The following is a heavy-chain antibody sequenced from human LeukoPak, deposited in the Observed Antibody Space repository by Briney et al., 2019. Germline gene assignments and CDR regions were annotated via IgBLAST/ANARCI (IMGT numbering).Heavy chain of an antibody. CDR2: ISGSGGST. D-gene: IGHD6-6*01. V-gene: IGHV3-23*01. CDR1: GFTFSSYA. J-gene: IGHJ3*02. CDR3: AKDQREYSSSPGYAFDI. Sequence: GGSLRLSCAASGFTFSSYAMSWVRQAPGKGLEWVSAISGSGGSTYYADSVKGRFTISRDNSKNTLYLQMNSLRAEDTAVYYCAKDQREYSSSPGYAFDIWGQGTMVTVSS.